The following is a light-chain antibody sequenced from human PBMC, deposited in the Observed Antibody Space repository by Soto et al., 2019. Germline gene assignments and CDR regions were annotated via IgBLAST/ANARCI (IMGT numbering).Light chain of an antibody. Sequence: EIVLTQSPGTLSLFAGERATLSCRATQSVSSNYLAWYQQKSGQAPRLLIYIASRRATGIPDRFSGSGSGTDFTITISRLEPEDSAVYYCQQYGTSPWTFGQGPKVEIK. CDR2: IAS. V-gene: IGKV3-20*01. CDR3: QQYGTSPWT. CDR1: QSVSSNY. J-gene: IGKJ1*01.